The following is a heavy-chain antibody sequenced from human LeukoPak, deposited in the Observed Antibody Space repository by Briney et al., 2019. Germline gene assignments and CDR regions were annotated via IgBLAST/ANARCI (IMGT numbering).Heavy chain of an antibody. V-gene: IGHV3-7*01. CDR1: GFTFSRFW. D-gene: IGHD2-2*01. J-gene: IGHJ4*02. Sequence: PGGSLRLSCAASGFTFSRFWMSWVRQAPGKGLEWVANINQAGSEKYYVDSVKGRFTISRDNAKNSLYLLMNSLRAEDTAVYYCASASPAADYWGQGTLATVSS. CDR2: INQAGSEK. CDR3: ASASPAADY.